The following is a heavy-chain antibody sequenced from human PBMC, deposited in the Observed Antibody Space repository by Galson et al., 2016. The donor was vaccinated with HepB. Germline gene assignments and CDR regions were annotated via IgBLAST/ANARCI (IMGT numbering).Heavy chain of an antibody. D-gene: IGHD2-2*01. CDR2: IGATGTNT. Sequence: SLRLSCAASGFTFSNSDMSWVRQTLEKGPAWVSAIGATGTNTHYADSVKGRFTISRDNGKNTLFLQLDSLRAEDTAVYYCAKVSDKRDMPLFYDSWGQGTLVTVSS. V-gene: IGHV3-23*01. J-gene: IGHJ5*01. CDR1: GFTFSNSD. CDR3: AKVSDKRDMPLFYDS.